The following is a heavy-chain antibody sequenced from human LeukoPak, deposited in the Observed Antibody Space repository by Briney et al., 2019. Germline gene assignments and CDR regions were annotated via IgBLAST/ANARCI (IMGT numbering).Heavy chain of an antibody. Sequence: GGSLRFSCAASGFTFSSYSMNWIRQAPRKGLEWVSAISSSSSYIYYADSVKGRFTISRDNAKNSLYLQMNSLRAEDTAVYYCAGKYGSGSYYYMDVWGKGTTVTVSS. D-gene: IGHD3-10*01. CDR2: ISSSSSYI. V-gene: IGHV3-21*01. J-gene: IGHJ6*03. CDR1: GFTFSSYS. CDR3: AGKYGSGSYYYMDV.